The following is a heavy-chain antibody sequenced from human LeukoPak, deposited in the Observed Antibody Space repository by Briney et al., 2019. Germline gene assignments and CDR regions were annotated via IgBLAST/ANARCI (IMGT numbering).Heavy chain of an antibody. CDR3: ARRGPKNIVVVPAALDY. CDR1: GGSISSYY. J-gene: IGHJ4*02. Sequence: SETLSLTCTVSGGSISSYYWSWIRQPPGKGREWIGYIYYSGSTNYNPSLKSRVTISVDTSKSQFSLKLSSVTAADTAVYYCARRGPKNIVVVPAALDYWGQGTLVTVSS. CDR2: IYYSGST. V-gene: IGHV4-59*08. D-gene: IGHD2-2*01.